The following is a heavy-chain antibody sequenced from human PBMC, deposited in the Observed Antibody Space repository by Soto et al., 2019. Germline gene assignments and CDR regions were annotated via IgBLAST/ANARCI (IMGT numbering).Heavy chain of an antibody. V-gene: IGHV1-69*01. J-gene: IGHJ2*01. Sequence: QVQLVQSGAEVKKPGSSVKVSCKASGGTFSSYAISWVRQAPGQGLEWMGGIIPIFGTANYAQKFQGRVTITADESTSTAYMELSSLRSDDTAVYYCARSGDCSSTSCYWYFDLWGRGTLVTVSS. CDR2: IIPIFGTA. CDR3: ARSGDCSSTSCYWYFDL. D-gene: IGHD2-2*01. CDR1: GGTFSSYA.